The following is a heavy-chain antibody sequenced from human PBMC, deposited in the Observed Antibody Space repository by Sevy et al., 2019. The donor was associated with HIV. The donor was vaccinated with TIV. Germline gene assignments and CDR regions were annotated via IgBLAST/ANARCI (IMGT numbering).Heavy chain of an antibody. Sequence: GGSLRLSCAASGFSVDTYSMSWVRQAPGKGLEWISYISTSPGIMYYAASVKGRFTISRDNAKNSLYLQMNNLGDEDTAVYYCARKLFAHASYANWLDPWGQGTQVTVSS. J-gene: IGHJ5*02. CDR3: ARKLFAHASYANWLDP. V-gene: IGHV3-48*02. D-gene: IGHD3-10*01. CDR1: GFSVDTYS. CDR2: ISTSPGIM.